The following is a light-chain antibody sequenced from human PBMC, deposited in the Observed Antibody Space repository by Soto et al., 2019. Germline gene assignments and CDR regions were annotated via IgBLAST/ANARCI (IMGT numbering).Light chain of an antibody. Sequence: QSVLTQPASVSGSRGQSITISCTGTSSDVGGYNYVSWYQQHPGKAPKLMIYAVTDRPSGVSSRFSGSKSGNTASLTISGLQAEDEADYYCSSYTSSSTLFGTGTKLTVL. J-gene: IGLJ1*01. CDR1: SSDVGGYNY. V-gene: IGLV2-14*01. CDR3: SSYTSSSTL. CDR2: AVT.